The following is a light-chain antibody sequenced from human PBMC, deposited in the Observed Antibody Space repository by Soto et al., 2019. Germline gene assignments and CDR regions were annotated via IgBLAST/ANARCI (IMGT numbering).Light chain of an antibody. CDR1: QSISSW. V-gene: IGKV1-5*03. J-gene: IGKJ4*01. CDR2: NAS. Sequence: DIQMTQSPSTLSASVGDRVTITCRASQSISSWLAWYQHKPGKAPNLLIYNASTLESGVPSRFSGSGSGTEFTLTVSSLQPDDFATYYCQQHDSYPLTFGGGTKVEIK. CDR3: QQHDSYPLT.